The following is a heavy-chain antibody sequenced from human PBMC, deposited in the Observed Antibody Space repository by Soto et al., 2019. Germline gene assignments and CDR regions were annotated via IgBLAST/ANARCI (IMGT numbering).Heavy chain of an antibody. D-gene: IGHD6-19*01. CDR2: ISVEGSSK. Sequence: GGSLRLSCEASGFNFSDYAMHWVRQAPGKGMEWLAIISVEGSSKYSAKPVKDRFTFSRDNSKSRLYLQMNSLRTEDTAVYYCAKHGATPMAARSLATWGRGTPVPVSS. J-gene: IGHJ5*02. CDR3: AKHGATPMAARSLAT. CDR1: GFNFSDYA. V-gene: IGHV3-30*18.